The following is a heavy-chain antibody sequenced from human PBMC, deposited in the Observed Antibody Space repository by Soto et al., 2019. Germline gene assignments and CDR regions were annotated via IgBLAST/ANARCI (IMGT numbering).Heavy chain of an antibody. V-gene: IGHV4-30-4*01. Sequence: SETLSLTCTVSGGSISSGDYYWSWIRQPPGKGLEWIGYIYYSGSTYYNPPLKSRVTISVDTSKNQFSLKLSSVTAADTAVYYCARAYYDSSGPHFDYWGQGTLVTVSS. CDR2: IYYSGST. CDR3: ARAYYDSSGPHFDY. CDR1: GGSISSGDYY. J-gene: IGHJ4*02. D-gene: IGHD3-22*01.